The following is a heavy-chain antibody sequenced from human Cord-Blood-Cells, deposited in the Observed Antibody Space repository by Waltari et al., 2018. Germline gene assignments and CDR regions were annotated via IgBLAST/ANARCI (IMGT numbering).Heavy chain of an antibody. Sequence: QVQLVESGGGVVQPGRSLRLSCAASGFTFSSYGMHWVRQAPGEGLEWVAVISYDGSNKYYADSVKGRFTISRDNSKNTLYLQMNSLRAEDTTVYYCAKASGTGAVSGYWGQGTLVTVSS. CDR3: AKASGTGAVSGY. V-gene: IGHV3-30*18. D-gene: IGHD2-15*01. J-gene: IGHJ4*02. CDR1: GFTFSSYG. CDR2: ISYDGSNK.